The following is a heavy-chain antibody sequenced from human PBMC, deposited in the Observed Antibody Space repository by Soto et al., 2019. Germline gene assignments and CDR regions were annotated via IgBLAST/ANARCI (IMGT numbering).Heavy chain of an antibody. Sequence: GGSLRLSCAASGFTFSSYAITWVRQAPGKGLEWVSAISVSGGSTYYADSVKGRFIISRDNSNNTLYLQMNSLRAEDTAVYYCARDHIADTYYYYGMDVWGQGTTVTVSS. D-gene: IGHD2-15*01. CDR3: ARDHIADTYYYYGMDV. CDR2: ISVSGGST. V-gene: IGHV3-23*01. J-gene: IGHJ6*02. CDR1: GFTFSSYA.